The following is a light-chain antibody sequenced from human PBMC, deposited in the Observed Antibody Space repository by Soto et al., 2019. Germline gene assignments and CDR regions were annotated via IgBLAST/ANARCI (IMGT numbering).Light chain of an antibody. CDR2: EVS. CDR1: SSDVGGYAY. Sequence: QSALTQPRSVSGSPGQSVTISCTGTSSDVGGYAYVSWYQQYLGKAPKLMIYEVSKRPSGVPDRFSGSKSGNTASLTISGLQAEDEADYYCCSYAGSYSWVFGGGTKVTVL. CDR3: CSYAGSYSWV. V-gene: IGLV2-11*01. J-gene: IGLJ3*02.